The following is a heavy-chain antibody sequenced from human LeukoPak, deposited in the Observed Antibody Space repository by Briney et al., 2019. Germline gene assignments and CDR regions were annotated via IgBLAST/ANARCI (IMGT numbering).Heavy chain of an antibody. J-gene: IGHJ4*02. CDR2: ISSSGSTI. D-gene: IGHD2-2*01. CDR3: ARAAQYQLPVQIVFEYYFDY. CDR1: GFTFSSYE. Sequence: GGSLRLSCAASGFTFSSYEMNWVRQAPGKGREWVSYISSSGSTIYYADSVKGRFTISRDNAKNSLYLQMNSLRAEDTAVYYCARAAQYQLPVQIVFEYYFDYWGQGTLVTVSS. V-gene: IGHV3-48*03.